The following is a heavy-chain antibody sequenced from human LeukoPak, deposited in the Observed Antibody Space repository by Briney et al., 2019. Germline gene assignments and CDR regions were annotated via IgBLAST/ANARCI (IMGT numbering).Heavy chain of an antibody. V-gene: IGHV3-43*01. Sequence: GGSLRLSCAGSGFTFHDYTMHWVLQPPGKGLEWVSLIRWDGGEIHYADSLKGRFTISRDNSKNSLFLQMNSLGIEDTASYYCAKATSSGWGYAFDVWGRGTMVTVSA. CDR2: IRWDGGEI. CDR3: AKATSSGWGYAFDV. CDR1: GFTFHDYT. D-gene: IGHD6-19*01. J-gene: IGHJ3*01.